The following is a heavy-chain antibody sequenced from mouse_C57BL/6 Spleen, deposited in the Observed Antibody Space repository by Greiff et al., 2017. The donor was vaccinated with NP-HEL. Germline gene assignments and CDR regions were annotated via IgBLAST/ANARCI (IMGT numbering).Heavy chain of an antibody. Sequence: EVQLQQSGPELVKPGASVKIPCKASGYTFTDYNMDWVKQSHGKSLEWIGDINPNNGGTIYNQKFKGKATLTVAKSSSTAYMELRSLTSEDTAVYYCARPYYYGSSYLGFDVWGTGTTVTVSS. CDR1: GYTFTDYN. J-gene: IGHJ1*03. CDR2: INPNNGGT. CDR3: ARPYYYGSSYLGFDV. V-gene: IGHV1-18*01. D-gene: IGHD1-1*01.